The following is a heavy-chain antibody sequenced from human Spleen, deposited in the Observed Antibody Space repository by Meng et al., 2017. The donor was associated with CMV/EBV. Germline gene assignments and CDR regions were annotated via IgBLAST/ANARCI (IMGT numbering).Heavy chain of an antibody. D-gene: IGHD4-17*01. CDR3: ARQRATTRYAMDV. CDR1: GFTFSSYW. Sequence: GGSLRLSCAASGFTFSSYWMSWVRQAPGKGLEWVANIKQDGSEKYYVDSVKGRFTISRDNAKNSLYLQMNSLRAEDTAVYYCARQRATTRYAMDVWGQGTTVTVSS. V-gene: IGHV3-7*01. J-gene: IGHJ6*02. CDR2: IKQDGSEK.